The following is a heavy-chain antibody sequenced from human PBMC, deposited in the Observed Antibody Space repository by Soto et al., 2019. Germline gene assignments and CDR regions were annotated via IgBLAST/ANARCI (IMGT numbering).Heavy chain of an antibody. CDR2: IWYDGSNK. V-gene: IGHV3-33*01. CDR3: ARDGSYCSGGSCSPRPYNFDY. J-gene: IGHJ4*02. Sequence: SLRLSCAASGFTFSSYGMHWVRQAPGKGLEWVAVIWYDGSNKYYADSVKGRFTISRDNSKNTLYLQMNSLRAEDTAVYYCARDGSYCSGGSCSPRPYNFDYWGQGTLVTVSS. D-gene: IGHD2-15*01. CDR1: GFTFSSYG.